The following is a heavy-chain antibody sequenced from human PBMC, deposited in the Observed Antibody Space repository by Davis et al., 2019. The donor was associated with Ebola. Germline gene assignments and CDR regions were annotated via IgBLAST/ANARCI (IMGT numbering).Heavy chain of an antibody. CDR3: ARRVTRPMWYFDP. CDR1: GYNFANSW. V-gene: IGHV5-51*01. J-gene: IGHJ5*02. Sequence: PGGSLRLSCKGSGYNFANSWIAWVRQMPGKGLEFMGLIYPGDSDTRYSPSFQGQVTISADASVSTAYLQWNSLKASDTAMYYCARRVTRPMWYFDPWGQGTLVTVSS. CDR2: IYPGDSDT. D-gene: IGHD2-15*01.